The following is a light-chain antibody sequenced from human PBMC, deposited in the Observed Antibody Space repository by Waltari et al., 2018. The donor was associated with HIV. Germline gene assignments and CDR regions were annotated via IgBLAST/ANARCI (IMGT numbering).Light chain of an antibody. Sequence: QSVLTQPPSASGTPGQRVTISCSGSSSNIGSNTVNWYQQLPGTAPKLLIYSNNPRPSGVPDRFSGSKSGTSASLAISGLQSEDEDDYYCAAWDDSLNGWVFGGGTKLTVL. CDR1: SSNIGSNT. J-gene: IGLJ3*02. V-gene: IGLV1-44*01. CDR2: SNN. CDR3: AAWDDSLNGWV.